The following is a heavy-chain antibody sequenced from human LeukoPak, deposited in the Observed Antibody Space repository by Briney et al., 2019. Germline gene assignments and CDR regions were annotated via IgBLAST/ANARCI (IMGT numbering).Heavy chain of an antibody. CDR1: GYAFSSYS. V-gene: IGHV1-18*01. CDR3: ARGNWNDPKVHSDY. CDR2: ISTFNGNT. D-gene: IGHD1-1*01. Sequence: GASVKVSCEASGYAFSSYSITWVRQAPGQGLEWMGWISTFNGNTKYAQKFQGRVTLTTDTSTSTAFLELRSLSSDDTAIYYCARGNWNDPKVHSDYWGQGTLVTVSS. J-gene: IGHJ4*02.